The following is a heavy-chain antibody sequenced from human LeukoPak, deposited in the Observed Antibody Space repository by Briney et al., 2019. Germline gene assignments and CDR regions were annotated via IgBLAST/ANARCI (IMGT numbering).Heavy chain of an antibody. J-gene: IGHJ3*02. V-gene: IGHV3-23*01. CDR1: GFTFSSSA. Sequence: GGSLRLSCAASGFTFSSSAMSWVRQAPGKGLEWVSGISGSGGSTYYADSVKGRFTISRDNSKNTLYLQMNSLRAEDTAVYYCAKDRGSIAAPRDAFDIWGQGTMVTVSS. CDR2: ISGSGGST. D-gene: IGHD6-6*01. CDR3: AKDRGSIAAPRDAFDI.